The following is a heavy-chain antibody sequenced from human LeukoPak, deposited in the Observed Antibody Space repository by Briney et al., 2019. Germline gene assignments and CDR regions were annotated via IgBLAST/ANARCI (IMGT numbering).Heavy chain of an antibody. V-gene: IGHV5-51*01. CDR2: IYPGDSDT. Sequence: GESLKISCKGSGYSFTSYWIGWVRQMPGKGLEWMGIIYPGDSDTRYSPSFQGQVTISADQSMNTVYLQWNSLKASDSAMYYCATKPVGGTYYLDYWGQGTLVTVSS. J-gene: IGHJ4*02. D-gene: IGHD1-26*01. CDR1: GYSFTSYW. CDR3: ATKPVGGTYYLDY.